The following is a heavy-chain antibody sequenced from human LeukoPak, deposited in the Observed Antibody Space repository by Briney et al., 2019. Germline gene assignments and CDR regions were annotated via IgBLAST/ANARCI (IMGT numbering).Heavy chain of an antibody. D-gene: IGHD2-15*01. V-gene: IGHV1-2*02. CDR1: GYTFTDYF. Sequence: ASVKVSCKASGYTFTDYFMHWVRQAPGQGLEWMGWINLNSGGTNFAQRFQGRVTMTRDTSISTAYMDLSRLISDDTAVYYCARDAGYCTGGSCWYFDHWGQGTLVTVSS. J-gene: IGHJ4*02. CDR2: INLNSGGT. CDR3: ARDAGYCTGGSCWYFDH.